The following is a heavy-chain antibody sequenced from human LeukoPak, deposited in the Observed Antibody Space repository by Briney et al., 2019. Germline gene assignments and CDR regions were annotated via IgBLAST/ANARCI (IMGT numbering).Heavy chain of an antibody. D-gene: IGHD2-2*01. J-gene: IGHJ4*02. CDR1: GITLSNYG. CDR3: AKDSLWYQLLYYFDY. CDR2: ISDSGGRT. Sequence: GGSLRLSCAVSGITLSNYGMSWVRQAPGKGLEWVAGISDSGGRTNYADSVKGRFTISRDNSKNTLYLQMNSLRAEDTAVYYCAKDSLWYQLLYYFDYWGQGTLVTVSS. V-gene: IGHV3-23*01.